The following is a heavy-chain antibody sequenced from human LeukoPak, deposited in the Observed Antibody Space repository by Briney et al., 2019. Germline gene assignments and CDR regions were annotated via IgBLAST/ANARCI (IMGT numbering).Heavy chain of an antibody. J-gene: IGHJ4*02. V-gene: IGHV3-49*03. Sequence: GGSLRLSCTASGFTFGDYAMSWFRQAPGKGLEWVGFIRSKAYGGTTEYAASVKGRFTISRDDSKGIAYLQMNSLKTEDTAVYYCTRDREWGYFDYWGQGTLVTVSS. D-gene: IGHD1-26*01. CDR3: TRDREWGYFDY. CDR2: IRSKAYGGTT. CDR1: GFTFGDYA.